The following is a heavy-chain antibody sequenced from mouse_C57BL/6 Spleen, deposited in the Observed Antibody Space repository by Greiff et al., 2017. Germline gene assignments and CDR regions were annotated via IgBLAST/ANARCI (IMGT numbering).Heavy chain of an antibody. CDR3: ARRGGITTVVVPAY. D-gene: IGHD1-1*01. Sequence: VKLMESDAELVKPGASVKISCKVSGYTFTDHTIHWMKQRPEQGLEWIGYIYPRDGSTKYNEKFKGKATLTADKSSSPAYMQLNSLTSEDSAVYFCARRGGITTVVVPAYWGQGTLVTVSA. CDR2: IYPRDGST. V-gene: IGHV1-78*01. CDR1: GYTFTDHT. J-gene: IGHJ3*01.